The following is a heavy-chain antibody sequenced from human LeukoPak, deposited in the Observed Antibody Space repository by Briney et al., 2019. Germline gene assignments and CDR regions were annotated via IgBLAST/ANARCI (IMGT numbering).Heavy chain of an antibody. D-gene: IGHD3-3*01. Sequence: GGSLRLSCAASGFTFSSYGIHWVRQAPGKGLEWVAFIRYDGTNKYYADSVKGRFTISRDNSKNTLYLQMNSLRAEDTAFYYYAKAELGVDTFFDYWGQGTLVTVSS. V-gene: IGHV3-30*02. CDR3: AKAELGVDTFFDY. CDR2: IRYDGTNK. CDR1: GFTFSSYG. J-gene: IGHJ4*02.